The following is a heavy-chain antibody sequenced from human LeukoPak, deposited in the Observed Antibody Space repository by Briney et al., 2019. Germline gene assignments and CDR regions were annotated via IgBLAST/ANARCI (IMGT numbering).Heavy chain of an antibody. CDR2: IYTSGST. J-gene: IGHJ6*03. Sequence: SETLSLTCTVSGGSISSYYWSWIRQPAEKGLEWIGRIYTSGSTNYNPSLKSRVTMSVDTSKNQFSLKLSSVTAADTAVYYCARDYQYYDFWSGKNYYYMDVWGKGTTVTVSS. V-gene: IGHV4-4*07. CDR3: ARDYQYYDFWSGKNYYYMDV. CDR1: GGSISSYY. D-gene: IGHD3-3*01.